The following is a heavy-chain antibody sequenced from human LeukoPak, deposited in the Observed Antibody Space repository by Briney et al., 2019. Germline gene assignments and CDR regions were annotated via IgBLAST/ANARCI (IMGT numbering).Heavy chain of an antibody. J-gene: IGHJ4*02. CDR1: GFTFSSYG. D-gene: IGHD3-10*01. V-gene: IGHV3-23*01. CDR2: ISGSGGST. Sequence: GGTLRLSCAASGFTFSSYGMSWVRQAPGKGLEWVSAISGSGGSTYYADSVKGRFTISRDNSKNTLYLQMNSLRAEDTAVYYCAKDTGYGSGFYWGQGTLVTVSS. CDR3: AKDTGYGSGFY.